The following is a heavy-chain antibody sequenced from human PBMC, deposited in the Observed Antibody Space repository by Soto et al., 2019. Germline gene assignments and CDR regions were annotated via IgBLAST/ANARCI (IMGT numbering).Heavy chain of an antibody. J-gene: IGHJ6*02. CDR2: IYSGGST. CDR1: GFTVSSNY. D-gene: IGHD3-3*01. Sequence: HPGGSLRLSCAASGFTVSSNYMSWVRQAPGKGLEWVSVIYSGGSTYYADSVKGRFTISRDNSKNTLYLQMDSLRAEDTAVYYCTSTRFLEWLLGGDDYYGMDVWGQGTTVTVSS. CDR3: TSTRFLEWLLGGDDYYGMDV. V-gene: IGHV3-53*01.